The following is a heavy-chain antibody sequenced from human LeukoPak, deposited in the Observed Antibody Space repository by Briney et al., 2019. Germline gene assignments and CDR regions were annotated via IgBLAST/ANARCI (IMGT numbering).Heavy chain of an antibody. CDR1: GGSISSYY. V-gene: IGHV4-59*01. J-gene: IGHJ4*02. Sequence: PSETLSLTCTVSGGSISSYYWSWIRQPPGKGLEWIGYIYYSGSTNYNPSLKSRVTISVDTSKNQSSLKLSSVTAADTAVYYCARVRGGYFDYWGQGTLVIVSS. CDR3: ARVRGGYFDY. CDR2: IYYSGST.